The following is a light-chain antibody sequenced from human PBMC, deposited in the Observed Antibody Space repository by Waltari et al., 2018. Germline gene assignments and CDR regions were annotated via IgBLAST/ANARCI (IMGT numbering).Light chain of an antibody. CDR3: QHYVRLPAT. V-gene: IGKV3-20*01. J-gene: IGKJ1*01. CDR2: GAS. Sequence: EIVLTQSPGTLSLSPGERATLSCRASQSVSRALAWYQQKPGQAPRLLIYGASRRATGIPDRFSGSVSGTDFSLTITGLEPEDFAVYYCQHYVRLPATFGQGTKVEIK. CDR1: QSVSRA.